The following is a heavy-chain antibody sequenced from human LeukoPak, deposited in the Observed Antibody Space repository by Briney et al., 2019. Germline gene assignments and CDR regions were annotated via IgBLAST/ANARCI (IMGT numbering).Heavy chain of an antibody. J-gene: IGHJ5*02. CDR3: ARDPMVRGSDWFDP. CDR2: INPNSGGT. Sequence: ASVKVSCKASGYTFTGYYMHWVRQAPGQGLEWTGWINPNSGGTNYAQKFQGRVAMTRDTSISTAYMELSRLRSDDTAVYYCARDPMVRGSDWFDPWGQGTLVTVSS. D-gene: IGHD3-10*01. CDR1: GYTFTGYY. V-gene: IGHV1-2*02.